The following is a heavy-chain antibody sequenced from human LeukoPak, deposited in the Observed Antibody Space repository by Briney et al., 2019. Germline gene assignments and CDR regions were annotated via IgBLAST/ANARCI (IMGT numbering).Heavy chain of an antibody. CDR2: IKQDRSEK. Sequence: GGSLRLSCAASEFTFTNYWMSRVRQAPGKGLELVANIKQDRSEKYYVDSVKGRFTISRDNAKNSLYLQMNSLRAEDTAVYYCAKTGQETYYYDSSGYYLSYWGQGTLVTVSS. CDR1: EFTFTNYW. D-gene: IGHD3-22*01. V-gene: IGHV3-7*03. J-gene: IGHJ4*02. CDR3: AKTGQETYYYDSSGYYLSY.